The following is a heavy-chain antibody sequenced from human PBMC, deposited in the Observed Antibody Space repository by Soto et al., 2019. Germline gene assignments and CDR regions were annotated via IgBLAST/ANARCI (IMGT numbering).Heavy chain of an antibody. CDR3: ARMDPIALNWFDP. V-gene: IGHV4-39*01. J-gene: IGHJ5*02. Sequence: SETLSLTCTVSGGSISSSSYYWGWIRQPPGKGLEWIGSIYYSGSTYYNPSLKSRVTISVDTSKNQFSLKLSSVTAADTAVYYCARMDPIALNWFDPWGQGTLVTVSS. CDR1: GGSISSSSYY. CDR2: IYYSGST. D-gene: IGHD3-16*02.